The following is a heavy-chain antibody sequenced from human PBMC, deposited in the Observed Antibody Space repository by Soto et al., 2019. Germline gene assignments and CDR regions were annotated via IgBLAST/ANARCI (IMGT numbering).Heavy chain of an antibody. CDR3: ARRVHGSGSYRWYNWFDP. J-gene: IGHJ5*02. V-gene: IGHV1-8*01. D-gene: IGHD3-10*01. Sequence: QVQLVQSGAEVKKPGASVKVSCKASGYTFTSYDINWVRQATGQGLEWMGWMNPNSGNTGYAQKFQGRVTMTRNTSISKAYMELSSLRSEDTAVYYCARRVHGSGSYRWYNWFDPWGQGTLVTVSS. CDR2: MNPNSGNT. CDR1: GYTFTSYD.